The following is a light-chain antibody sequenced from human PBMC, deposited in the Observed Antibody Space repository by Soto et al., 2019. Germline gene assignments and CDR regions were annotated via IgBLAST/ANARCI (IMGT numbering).Light chain of an antibody. CDR3: NSYTSSNTYV. Sequence: QSVLAHPRSLSGSPGQSVTISCTGTSSDVGSYNRVSWYQQPPGTAPKLMIYEVNNRPSGVPDRFSGSKSGNTASLTITGLQAEDEADYYCNSYTSSNTYVFGTGTKVTVL. CDR1: SSDVGSYNR. J-gene: IGLJ1*01. V-gene: IGLV2-18*02. CDR2: EVN.